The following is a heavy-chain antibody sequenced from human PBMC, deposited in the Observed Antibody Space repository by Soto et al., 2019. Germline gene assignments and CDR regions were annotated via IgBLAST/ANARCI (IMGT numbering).Heavy chain of an antibody. CDR3: ARATGDVDY. Sequence: QVQLQESGPGLVKPSGTLSLTCAVSGGSISSSNWWSGVRQPPGKGLEWLGEIYHSGSTNYNPSLKRRVTISVDKSKNQFSLKLSSVTAADTAVYYCARATGDVDYWGQGTLVTVSS. CDR2: IYHSGST. J-gene: IGHJ4*02. D-gene: IGHD4-17*01. CDR1: GGSISSSNW. V-gene: IGHV4-4*02.